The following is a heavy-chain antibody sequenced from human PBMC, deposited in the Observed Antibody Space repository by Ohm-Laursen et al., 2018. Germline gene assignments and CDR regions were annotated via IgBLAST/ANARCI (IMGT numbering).Heavy chain of an antibody. CDR3: ARFSGGYCSSTSCHPNYYYYYGMDV. CDR1: GFSFSDYY. CDR2: IGGTGRSI. Sequence: SLRLSCAASGFSFSDYYMYWIRQAPGRGLEWLSHIGGTGRSIYYADSVKGRFTISRDNAKNSLYLQMNSLRAEDTAVYYCARFSGGYCSSTSCHPNYYYYYGMDVWGQGTTVTVSS. V-gene: IGHV3-11*01. J-gene: IGHJ6*02. D-gene: IGHD2-2*01.